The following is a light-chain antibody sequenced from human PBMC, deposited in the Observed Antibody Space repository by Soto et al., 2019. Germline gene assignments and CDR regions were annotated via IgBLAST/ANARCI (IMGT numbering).Light chain of an antibody. V-gene: IGKV3-20*01. CDR1: QSVSSSY. CDR2: GAS. CDR3: QQYGSSTLT. J-gene: IGKJ4*01. Sequence: EIVLTQSPGTLSLSPGERATLSCRASQSVSSSYLAWYHQKPGQAPRLLIYGASSRSTGIPDRFIGSGSGTDFTLTISRLEPEDFAVYYCQQYGSSTLTFGGGNKVEIK.